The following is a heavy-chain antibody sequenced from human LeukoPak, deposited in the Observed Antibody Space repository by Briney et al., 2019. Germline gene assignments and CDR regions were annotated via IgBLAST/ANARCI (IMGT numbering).Heavy chain of an antibody. J-gene: IGHJ4*02. V-gene: IGHV4-34*01. CDR2: INHSGST. D-gene: IGHD4-17*01. Sequence: PSETLSLTCAVYGGSFSGYYWSWIRQPPGKGLEWIGEINHSGSTNYNPSLKSRVTISVDTSKNQFSLKLSSVTAADTAVYYCARRSWVTPKGIWREEAYTVTTRGYFDYWGQGTLVTVSS. CDR3: ARRSWVTPKGIWREEAYTVTTRGYFDY. CDR1: GGSFSGYY.